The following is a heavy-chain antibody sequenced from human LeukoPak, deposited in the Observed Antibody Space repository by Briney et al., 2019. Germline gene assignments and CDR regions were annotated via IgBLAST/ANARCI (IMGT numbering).Heavy chain of an antibody. CDR1: GGSFSGYY. V-gene: IGHV4-34*01. CDR2: FNHSGST. J-gene: IGHJ6*03. Sequence: SETLSLTCAVYGGSFSGYYWSWIRQPPGKGLEWIGEFNHSGSTNYNPSLKSRVTISVDTSKNQFSLKLSSVTAADTAVYYCARVLYSSSTYYYYYYMDVWGKGTTVTVSS. CDR3: ARVLYSSSTYYYYYYMDV. D-gene: IGHD6-13*01.